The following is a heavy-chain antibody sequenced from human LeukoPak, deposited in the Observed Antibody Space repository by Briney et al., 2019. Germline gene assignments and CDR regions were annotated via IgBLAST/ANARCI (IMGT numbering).Heavy chain of an antibody. Sequence: GGSLRLSCAASGFTFSSYEMNWVRQAPGKGLEWVSYISSGSTIYYADSVKGRFTISRDNAKNSLYLQMNSLRAEDTAVYYCARAEGYCSGGSCYYYYYGMDVWGQGTTVTVSS. CDR2: ISSGSTI. CDR3: ARAEGYCSGGSCYYYYYGMDV. J-gene: IGHJ6*02. V-gene: IGHV3-48*03. D-gene: IGHD2-15*01. CDR1: GFTFSSYE.